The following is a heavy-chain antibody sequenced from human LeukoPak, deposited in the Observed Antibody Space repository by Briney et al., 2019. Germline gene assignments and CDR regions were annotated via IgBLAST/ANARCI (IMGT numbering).Heavy chain of an antibody. CDR2: IKQDGSVE. CDR1: GFTFSRSW. D-gene: IGHD3-16*01. V-gene: IGHV3-7*01. J-gene: IGHJ4*02. CDR3: AKLLGDVTTFDY. Sequence: QPGESLRLSCAGSGFTFSRSWMTWVRQAPGKGLEWVASIKQDGSVEHYMDSVKGRFTISRDNAENSLYLQMNSLRAEDTAVYYCAKLLGDVTTFDYWGQGTLVTV.